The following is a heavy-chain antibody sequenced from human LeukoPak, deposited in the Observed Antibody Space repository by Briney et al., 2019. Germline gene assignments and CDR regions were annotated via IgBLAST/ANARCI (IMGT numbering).Heavy chain of an antibody. CDR1: GFTFSSYW. D-gene: IGHD5-18*01. CDR3: ASRGYSYGYLVRY. V-gene: IGHV3-7*01. J-gene: IGHJ4*02. CDR2: IKQDGSEK. Sequence: GGSLRLSCAASGFTFSSYWMSWVRQAPGKGLEWVANIKQDGSEKYYVDSVKGRFTISRDNAKNSLYLQMNSLRAKDTAVYYCASRGYSYGYLVRYWGQGTLVTVSS.